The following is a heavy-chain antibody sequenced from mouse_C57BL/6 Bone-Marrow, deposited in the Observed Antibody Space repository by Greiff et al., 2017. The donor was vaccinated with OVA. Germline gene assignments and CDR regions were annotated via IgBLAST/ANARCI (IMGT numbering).Heavy chain of an antibody. CDR2: IHPNSGST. J-gene: IGHJ4*01. Sequence: QVQLQQPGAELVKPGASVKLSCKASGYTFTSYWMHWVKQRPGQGLEWIGMIHPNSGSTNYNEKFKSKATLTVDKSSSTAYMQLSSLTSEDSAVYYCARSGWSLRAMDYWGQGTSVTVSS. D-gene: IGHD2-1*01. CDR1: GYTFTSYW. V-gene: IGHV1-64*01. CDR3: ARSGWSLRAMDY.